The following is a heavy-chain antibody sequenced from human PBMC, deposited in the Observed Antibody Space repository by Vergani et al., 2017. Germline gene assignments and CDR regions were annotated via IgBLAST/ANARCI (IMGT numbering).Heavy chain of an antibody. D-gene: IGHD5-18*01. CDR3: AKDHDSPANSYGQGFGAFDM. Sequence: EVQLLESGGGLVQPGGSLRLSCAASGFTFSSYAMSWVRQAPGKGLEWVSAISGSGGSTYYADSVKGRFTISRDNSKNTLYLQMNSLRAEDTAVYYCAKDHDSPANSYGQGFGAFDMWGQGTMVTVSS. CDR2: ISGSGGST. CDR1: GFTFSSYA. J-gene: IGHJ3*02. V-gene: IGHV3-23*01.